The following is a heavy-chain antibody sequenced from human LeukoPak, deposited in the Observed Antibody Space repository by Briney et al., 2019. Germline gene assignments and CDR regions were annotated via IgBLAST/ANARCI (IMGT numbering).Heavy chain of an antibody. CDR3: AKVRGGTSGDGYFDH. J-gene: IGHJ4*02. Sequence: GGSLRLSCAASGFTFRSYGMHWVRQAPCKGLEWVAFIRYDGGNQYLADSVKGRFTISRDNSKNTLYLQMNSLRVEDTAVYYCAKVRGGTSGDGYFDHWGQGTLVTVSS. CDR2: IRYDGGNQ. V-gene: IGHV3-30*02. CDR1: GFTFRSYG. D-gene: IGHD1-26*01.